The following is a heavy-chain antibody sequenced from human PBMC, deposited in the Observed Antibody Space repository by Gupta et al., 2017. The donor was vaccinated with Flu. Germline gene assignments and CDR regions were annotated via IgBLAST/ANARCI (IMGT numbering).Heavy chain of an antibody. CDR1: GGSISSGSYY. CDR2: IYTSGNT. J-gene: IGHJ4*02. D-gene: IGHD5-18*01. CDR3: AREAPGFSYVIL. Sequence: GLVKPSQTLSLTCTVSGGSISSGSYYWSWIRQPAGKGLEWIGRIYTSGNTDYNPSLKSRVTISVDTSENQFSLKLRSVTAADTAVYYCAREAPGFSYVILWGQGTLVTVSS. V-gene: IGHV4-61*02.